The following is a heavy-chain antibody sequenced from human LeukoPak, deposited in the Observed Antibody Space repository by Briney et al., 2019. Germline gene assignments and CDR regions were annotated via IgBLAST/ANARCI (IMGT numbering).Heavy chain of an antibody. D-gene: IGHD2-15*01. CDR2: ISGSSGST. Sequence: GGSLRLSCAASGFTFSTYAMSWVRQAPGKGLEWVSAISGSSGSTYYADSVKGRFTISRDNSKNTLFLEMNNLRAVDTAVYYCAKDPPGYCSGGSCSIFDYWGQGTLVTVSS. CDR1: GFTFSTYA. J-gene: IGHJ4*02. CDR3: AKDPPGYCSGGSCSIFDY. V-gene: IGHV3-23*01.